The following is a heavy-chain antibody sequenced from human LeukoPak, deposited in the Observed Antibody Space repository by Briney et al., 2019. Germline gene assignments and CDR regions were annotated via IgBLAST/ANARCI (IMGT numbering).Heavy chain of an antibody. J-gene: IGHJ3*02. Sequence: GASVKVSCKVSGYTLTELSMHWVRQAPGQGLDWMGIINPSGGSTSYAQKFQGRVTMTRDTSTSTVYMELSSLRSEDTAVYYCARVVTRIGDAFDIWGQGTMVTVSS. CDR1: GYTLTELS. V-gene: IGHV1-46*01. D-gene: IGHD2-21*02. CDR3: ARVVTRIGDAFDI. CDR2: INPSGGST.